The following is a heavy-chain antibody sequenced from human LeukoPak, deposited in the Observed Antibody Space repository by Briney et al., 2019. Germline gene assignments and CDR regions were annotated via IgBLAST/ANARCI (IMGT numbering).Heavy chain of an antibody. CDR2: IKPDGTTK. D-gene: IGHD6-13*01. CDR3: ARSIPYGTTWYGRSDY. J-gene: IGHJ4*02. V-gene: IGHV3-7*03. Sequence: GGSLRLSCAASGFTFSAYWMSWVRQAPGQGLEWVANIKPDGTTKFYVDSVKGRFTISRDNALNSLYLQMNSLRAEDTAIYYCARSIPYGTTWYGRSDYWGQGTLVTVSS. CDR1: GFTFSAYW.